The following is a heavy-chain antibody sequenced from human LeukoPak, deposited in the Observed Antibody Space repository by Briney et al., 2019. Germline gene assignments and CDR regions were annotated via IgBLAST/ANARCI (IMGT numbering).Heavy chain of an antibody. J-gene: IGHJ4*02. Sequence: SVKVSCKASGGTFSSYAISWVRQAPGQGLEWMGGIIPIFGTANYAQKFQGRVTITADESTSTAYMELSSLRSEDTAVYYCARTKGYCSSTSCWTDFDYWGQGTLVTVSS. CDR2: IIPIFGTA. D-gene: IGHD2-2*01. CDR1: GGTFSSYA. CDR3: ARTKGYCSSTSCWTDFDY. V-gene: IGHV1-69*01.